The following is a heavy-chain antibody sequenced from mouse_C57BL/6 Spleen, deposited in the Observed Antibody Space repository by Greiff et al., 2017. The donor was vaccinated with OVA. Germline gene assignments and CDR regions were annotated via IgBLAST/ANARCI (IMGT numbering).Heavy chain of an antibody. CDR1: GYTFTSYW. J-gene: IGHJ2*01. CDR2: IDPSDSYT. Sequence: VQLQQPGAELVKPGASVKLSCKASGYTFTSYWMQWVKQRPGRGLEWIGEIDPSDSYTNYNQKFKGKATLTVDTSSSTAYMQLSSLTSEDSAVYYCAKVTTVVADYWGQGTTLTVSS. D-gene: IGHD1-1*01. CDR3: AKVTTVVADY. V-gene: IGHV1-50*01.